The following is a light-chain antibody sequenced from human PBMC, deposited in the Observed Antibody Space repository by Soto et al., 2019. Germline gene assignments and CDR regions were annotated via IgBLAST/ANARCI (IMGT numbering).Light chain of an antibody. CDR3: SSFAGNNNLV. CDR2: EVS. J-gene: IGLJ2*01. CDR1: SSDVGGYNY. Sequence: QSALTQPPSASGSPGQSVTISCTGTSSDVGGYNYVSWYQQHPVKAPKLMISEVSKRPSGVPDRFSGSKSGNTASLTVSGIQAEDEADYYCSSFAGNNNLVFGGGTKLTVL. V-gene: IGLV2-8*01.